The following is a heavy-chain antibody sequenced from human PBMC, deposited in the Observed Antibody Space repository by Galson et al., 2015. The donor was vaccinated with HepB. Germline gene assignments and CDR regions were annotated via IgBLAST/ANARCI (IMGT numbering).Heavy chain of an antibody. CDR2: ISYDGSNK. CDR3: ARAYRTRRDGYNYLDY. Sequence: SLRLSCAASGFTFSSYAMHWVRQAPGKGLEWVAVISYDGSNKYYADSVKGRFTISRDNSKNTLYLQMNSLRAEDTAVYYCARAYRTRRDGYNYLDYWGQGTLVTVSS. V-gene: IGHV3-30*04. J-gene: IGHJ4*02. D-gene: IGHD5-24*01. CDR1: GFTFSSYA.